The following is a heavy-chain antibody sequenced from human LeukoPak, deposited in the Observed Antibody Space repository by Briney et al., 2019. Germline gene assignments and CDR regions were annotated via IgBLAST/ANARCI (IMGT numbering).Heavy chain of an antibody. Sequence: ASVKVSCKVSGYTLTELSMHWVRQAPGKGLEWMGGFDPEDGETIYAQKLQGRVTMTTDTSTSTAYMELRSLRSDDTAVYYCARNLAVAGTVVWFDPWGQGTLVTVSS. CDR2: FDPEDGET. CDR1: GYTLTELS. J-gene: IGHJ5*02. V-gene: IGHV1-24*01. D-gene: IGHD6-19*01. CDR3: ARNLAVAGTVVWFDP.